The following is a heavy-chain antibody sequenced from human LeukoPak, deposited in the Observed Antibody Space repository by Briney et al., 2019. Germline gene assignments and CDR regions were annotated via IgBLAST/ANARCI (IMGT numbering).Heavy chain of an antibody. V-gene: IGHV3-23*01. Sequence: GGSLRLSCAASGFTFSSYAMSWVRQAPGKGLEWVSVISGSGGSTYYADSVKGRFTISRDNSKNTLFLQMNSPRAEDTAIYYCAKGSGSIAVDNLCVYWGQGTLVTVSS. D-gene: IGHD6-19*01. J-gene: IGHJ4*02. CDR2: ISGSGGST. CDR1: GFTFSSYA. CDR3: AKGSGSIAVDNLCVY.